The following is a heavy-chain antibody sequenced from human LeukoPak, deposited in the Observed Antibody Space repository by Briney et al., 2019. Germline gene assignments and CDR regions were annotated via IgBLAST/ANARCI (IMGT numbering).Heavy chain of an antibody. CDR2: IYYSGSA. CDR3: ASGKRPSTVTTFGEYFQH. Sequence: SETLSLTYTVSGGSISSGGYYWSWIRQHPGQGLEWIGYIYYSGSAYYNPSLESRVTISVDTSKNQFSLRLSSVTAADTAVYYCASGKRPSTVTTFGEYFQHWGQGILVTVSS. D-gene: IGHD4-17*01. V-gene: IGHV4-31*03. J-gene: IGHJ1*01. CDR1: GGSISSGGYY.